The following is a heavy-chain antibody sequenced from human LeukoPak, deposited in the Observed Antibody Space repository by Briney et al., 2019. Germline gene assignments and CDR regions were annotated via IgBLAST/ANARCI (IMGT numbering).Heavy chain of an antibody. Sequence: GASLRLSCAASGFTFSNYAMSRVRQAPGRGLEWVSTISGGGDSIYYADSVKGRFTISRDNSKNTLYLQMKSLRVEDTAVYYCAKESPQFDYWGQGTLVTVSS. J-gene: IGHJ4*02. CDR2: ISGGGDSI. V-gene: IGHV3-23*01. CDR3: AKESPQFDY. CDR1: GFTFSNYA.